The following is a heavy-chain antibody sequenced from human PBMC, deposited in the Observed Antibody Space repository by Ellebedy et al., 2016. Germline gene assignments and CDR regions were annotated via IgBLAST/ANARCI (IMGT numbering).Heavy chain of an antibody. CDR1: GGTFSSYA. CDR2: IIPIFGTA. Sequence: SVKVSXXASGGTFSSYAISWVRQAPGQGLEWMGGIIPIFGTANYAQKFQGRVTITADESTSTAYMELSSLRSEDTAVYYCAKGGRVLRYFVHFDYWGQGTLVTVSS. CDR3: AKGGRVLRYFVHFDY. D-gene: IGHD3-9*01. V-gene: IGHV1-69*13. J-gene: IGHJ4*02.